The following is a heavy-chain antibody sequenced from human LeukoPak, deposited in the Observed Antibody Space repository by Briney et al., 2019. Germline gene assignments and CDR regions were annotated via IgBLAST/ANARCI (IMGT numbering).Heavy chain of an antibody. CDR1: GGSITSYF. J-gene: IGHJ1*01. V-gene: IGHV4-59*01. D-gene: IGHD2-21*01. Sequence: PSETLSLTGTVSGGSITSYFWSWIRQPPGKGLEWIGYIYHSGTTNYNPSLKSRVTISVDTSKNQFSLKLTSVTAADTAVYYCAQKAPYSPAYSQDWGQGTLVTVSS. CDR2: IYHSGTT. CDR3: AQKAPYSPAYSQD.